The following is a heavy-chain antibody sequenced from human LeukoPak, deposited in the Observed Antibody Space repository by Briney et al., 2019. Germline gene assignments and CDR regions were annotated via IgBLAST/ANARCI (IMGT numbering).Heavy chain of an antibody. V-gene: IGHV1-69*01. CDR3: ARDLPFED. CDR2: IIPIFGTA. CDR1: GGTFSSYA. D-gene: IGHD2/OR15-2a*01. Sequence: SVKVSCKASGGTFSSYAISWVRQAPGQGLEWMGGIIPIFGTANYAQKFQGRVTITADESTSTAYIELSRLRFDDTAVYYCARDLPFEDWGQGTLVTVSS. J-gene: IGHJ4*02.